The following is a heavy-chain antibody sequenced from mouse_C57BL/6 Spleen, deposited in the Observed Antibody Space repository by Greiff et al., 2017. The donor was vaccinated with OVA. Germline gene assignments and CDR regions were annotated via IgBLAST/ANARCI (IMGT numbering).Heavy chain of an antibody. CDR3: ARSADLLDYAMDY. CDR2: INPNNGGT. CDR1: GYTFTDYN. J-gene: IGHJ4*01. V-gene: IGHV1-22*01. D-gene: IGHD1-1*01. Sequence: EVQLQQSGPELVKPGASVKMSCKASGYTFTDYNMHWVKQSHGKSLEWIGYINPNNGGTSYNQKFKGKATLTVNKSSSTAYMELRSLTSEDSAVYYCARSADLLDYAMDYWGQGTSVTVSS.